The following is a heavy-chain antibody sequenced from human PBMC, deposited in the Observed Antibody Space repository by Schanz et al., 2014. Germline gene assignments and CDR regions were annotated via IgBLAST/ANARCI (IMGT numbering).Heavy chain of an antibody. CDR3: ARGGGGAYPGRAFDI. CDR1: GFTFSSYA. CDR2: TSSDGSLK. J-gene: IGHJ3*02. Sequence: QVQLVESGGGVVQPGRSLRLSCAASGFTFSSYAVHWVRQAPDKGLVWVAVTSSDGSLKYYADSVKARFTISRDNSRDTVYLQMNRLRGEDTAVYYCARGGGGAYPGRAFDIWGQGTMVTASS. V-gene: IGHV3-30*04.